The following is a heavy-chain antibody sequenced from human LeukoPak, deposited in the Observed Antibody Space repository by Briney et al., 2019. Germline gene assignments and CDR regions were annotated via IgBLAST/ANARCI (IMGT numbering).Heavy chain of an antibody. CDR1: GGSISSYY. CDR2: IYYSGST. V-gene: IGHV4-59*01. J-gene: IGHJ4*02. CDR3: ARAYYFDY. Sequence: TSETLSLTCTVSGGSISSYYWSWIRQPPGKGLEWIGYIYYSGSTNYNPSLKSRATISVDTSKNQFSLKLSSVTAADTAVYYCARAYYFDYWGQGTLVTVSS.